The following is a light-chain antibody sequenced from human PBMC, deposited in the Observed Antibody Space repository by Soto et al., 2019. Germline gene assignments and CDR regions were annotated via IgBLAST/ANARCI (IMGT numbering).Light chain of an antibody. Sequence: LTQPPSASGSPGQSVTISCTGTSSDVGGYNYVSWYQQHPGKAPKLMIYEVSKRPSGVPDRFSGSKSGNAASLTVSGLQPEDEADYYCSSYAGSNKSVFGTGTKVTVL. CDR1: SSDVGGYNY. CDR2: EVS. V-gene: IGLV2-8*01. CDR3: SSYAGSNKSV. J-gene: IGLJ1*01.